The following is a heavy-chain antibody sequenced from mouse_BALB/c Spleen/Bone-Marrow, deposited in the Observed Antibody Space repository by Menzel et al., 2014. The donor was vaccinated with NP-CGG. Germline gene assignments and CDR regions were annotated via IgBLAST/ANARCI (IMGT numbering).Heavy chain of an antibody. CDR3: ARGYFAY. Sequence: VQLQQSGAELVKPGASVKLSCKASGYTFTSYWMHWVKQRPGQGLEWIGEINPSNGRTNYNEKFKSKATLTVDKSSSTAYMQLSSLTSEDSAVYYCARGYFAYWGQRTLVTVSA. CDR2: INPSNGRT. V-gene: IGHV1S81*02. CDR1: GYTFTSYW. J-gene: IGHJ3*01. D-gene: IGHD2-14*01.